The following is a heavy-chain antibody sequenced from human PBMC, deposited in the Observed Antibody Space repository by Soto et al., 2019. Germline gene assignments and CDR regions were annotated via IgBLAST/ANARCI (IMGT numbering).Heavy chain of an antibody. CDR3: VRDVSGGSCIDY. V-gene: IGHV3-48*01. D-gene: IGHD2-15*01. CDR2: ISSSSSTI. J-gene: IGHJ4*02. Sequence: GGSLRLSCAASGFTFSSYSMNWVRPAPGKGLEWVSYISSSSSTIYYADSVKGRFTISRDNAKNSLYLQMNSLRAEDTAVYYCVRDVSGGSCIDYWGQGTLLTVSS. CDR1: GFTFSSYS.